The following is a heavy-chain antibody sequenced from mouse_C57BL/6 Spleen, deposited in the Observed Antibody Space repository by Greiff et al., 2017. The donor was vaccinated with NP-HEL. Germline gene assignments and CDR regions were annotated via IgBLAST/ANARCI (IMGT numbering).Heavy chain of an antibody. V-gene: IGHV1-18*01. Sequence: VQLQQSGPELVKPGASVKIPCKASGYTFTDYNMDWVKQSHGKSLEWIGDINPNNGGTIYNQKFKGKATLTVDKSSSTAYMELRSLTSEDTAVYYCARWGYGSSFWYFDVWGTGTTVTVSS. D-gene: IGHD1-1*01. J-gene: IGHJ1*03. CDR3: ARWGYGSSFWYFDV. CDR1: GYTFTDYN. CDR2: INPNNGGT.